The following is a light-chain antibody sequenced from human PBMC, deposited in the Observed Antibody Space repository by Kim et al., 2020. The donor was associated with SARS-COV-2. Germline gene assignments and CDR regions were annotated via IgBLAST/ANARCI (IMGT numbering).Light chain of an antibody. J-gene: IGLJ2*01. CDR1: SSDVGGYNY. Sequence: QSALTQPPSASGSPGQSVTISCTGTSSDVGGYNYVSWYQQHPGKAPKLMIYEVSKRPSGVPDRFSGSKSGNTASLTVSGLQAEDEADYYCSSYAGSNFWVFGGGTQRTVL. V-gene: IGLV2-8*01. CDR2: EVS. CDR3: SSYAGSNFWV.